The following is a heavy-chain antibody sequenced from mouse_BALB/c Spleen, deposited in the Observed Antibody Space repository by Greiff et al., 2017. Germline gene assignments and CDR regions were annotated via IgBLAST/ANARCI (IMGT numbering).Heavy chain of an antibody. CDR3: ARSPYDGYPYYAMDY. CDR2: ISSGSSTI. Sequence: EVKLMESGGGLVQPGGSRKLSCAASGFTFSSFGMHWVRQAPEKGLEWVAYISSGSSTIYYADTVKGRFTISRDNPKNTLFLQMTSLRSEDTAMYYCARSPYDGYPYYAMDYWGQGTSVTVSS. V-gene: IGHV5-17*02. D-gene: IGHD2-3*01. CDR1: GFTFSSFG. J-gene: IGHJ4*01.